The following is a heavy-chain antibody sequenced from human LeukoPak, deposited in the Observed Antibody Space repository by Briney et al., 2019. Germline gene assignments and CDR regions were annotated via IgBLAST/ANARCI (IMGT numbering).Heavy chain of an antibody. CDR1: GYTFTSYY. CDR3: ARDRFPYYYDSSGYYFPDY. V-gene: IGHV1-46*01. CDR2: INPSGGST. J-gene: IGHJ4*02. Sequence: ASVKVSCKASGYTFTSYYMHWVRQAPGQGLEWMGIINPSGGSTSYAQKFQGRVTMTRDTPTSTVYMELSSPRSEDTAVYYCARDRFPYYYDSSGYYFPDYWGQGTLVTVSS. D-gene: IGHD3-22*01.